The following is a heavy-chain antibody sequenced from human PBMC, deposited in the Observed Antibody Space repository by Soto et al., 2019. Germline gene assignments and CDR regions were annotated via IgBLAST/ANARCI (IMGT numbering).Heavy chain of an antibody. Sequence: KGLVWVSRINSDGSSTSYADSVKGRFTISRDNAKNTLYLQMNSLRAEDTAVYYCASFFFQAEDGIRDNVPVSAVLLNRSSDL. D-gene: IGHD3-16*01. V-gene: IGHV3-74*01. J-gene: IGHJ2*01. CDR2: INSDGSST. CDR3: ASFFFQAEDGIRDNVPVSAVLLNRSSDL.